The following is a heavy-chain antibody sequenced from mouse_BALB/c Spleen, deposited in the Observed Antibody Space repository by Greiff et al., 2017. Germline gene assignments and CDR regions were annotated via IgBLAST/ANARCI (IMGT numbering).Heavy chain of an antibody. D-gene: IGHD4-1*01. J-gene: IGHJ4*01. CDR1: GYTFTSYW. CDR2: IYPGSGST. Sequence: LQQPGSELVRPGASVKLSCKASGYTFTSYWMHWVKQRHGQGLEWIGNIYPGSGSTNYDEKFKSKGTLTVDTSSSTAYMHLSSLTSEDSAVYYCTRNWDGFYAMDYWGQGTSVTVSS. V-gene: IGHV1S22*01. CDR3: TRNWDGFYAMDY.